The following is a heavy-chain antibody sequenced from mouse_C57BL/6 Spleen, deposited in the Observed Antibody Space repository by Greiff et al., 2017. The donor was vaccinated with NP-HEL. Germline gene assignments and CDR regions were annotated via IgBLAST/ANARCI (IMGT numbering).Heavy chain of an antibody. CDR2: IYPSDSET. Sequence: QVQLQQPGAELVRPGSSVKLSCKASGYTFTSYWMDWVKQRPGQGLEWIGNIYPSDSETHYNQKFKDKATLTVDKSSSTAYMQLSSLTSEDSAVYYCARRDYEGAWFAYWGQRTLVTVSA. D-gene: IGHD2-4*01. CDR3: ARRDYEGAWFAY. CDR1: GYTFTSYW. J-gene: IGHJ3*01. V-gene: IGHV1-61*01.